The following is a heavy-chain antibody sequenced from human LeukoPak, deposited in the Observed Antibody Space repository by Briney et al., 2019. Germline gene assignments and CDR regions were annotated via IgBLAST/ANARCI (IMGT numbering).Heavy chain of an antibody. V-gene: IGHV3-53*01. D-gene: IGHD3-22*01. J-gene: IGHJ4*02. CDR1: GFTVDSNY. CDR3: ARGDDSGYYDYFDY. Sequence: GGSLGLSCAASGFTVDSNYLSWVRQAPGKGLEWVSTIYTGGNTYYAASVKGRFTISRDFSKNTVFLHMNSLRAEDTAMYYCARGDDSGYYDYFDYWGQGALVTVSS. CDR2: IYTGGNT.